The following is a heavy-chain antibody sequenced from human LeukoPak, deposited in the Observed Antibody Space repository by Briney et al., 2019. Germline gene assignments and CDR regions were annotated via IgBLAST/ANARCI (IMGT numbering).Heavy chain of an antibody. Sequence: SETLSLTCTVSGYSISSGYYWGWIRQPPGKGLEWIGSIYHSGSTYYNPTLKSRVTISVDTSKNQFSLKLSSVTAADTAVYYCARDPYYDSSGREDGAFDIWGQGTMVTVSS. V-gene: IGHV4-38-2*02. J-gene: IGHJ3*02. CDR3: ARDPYYDSSGREDGAFDI. CDR2: IYHSGST. CDR1: GYSISSGYY. D-gene: IGHD3-22*01.